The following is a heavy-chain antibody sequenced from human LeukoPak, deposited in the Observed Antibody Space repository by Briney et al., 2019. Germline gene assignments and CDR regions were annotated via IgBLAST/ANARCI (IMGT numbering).Heavy chain of an antibody. CDR3: ARVAGESRDY. V-gene: IGHV3-21*01. Sequence: GGSLRLSCVASGFTLSTYTMNWVRQAPGKGLEWVSSITSSSNYIFYADSVKGRFTISRDNAKNSLYLQMNSLRAEDTAVYYCARVAGESRDYWGQGTLVTVSS. CDR2: ITSSSNYI. CDR1: GFTLSTYT. J-gene: IGHJ4*02.